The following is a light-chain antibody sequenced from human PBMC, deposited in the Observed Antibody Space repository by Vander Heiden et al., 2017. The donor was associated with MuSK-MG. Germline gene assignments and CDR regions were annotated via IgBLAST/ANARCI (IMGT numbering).Light chain of an antibody. CDR1: QTVSRGY. CDR3: QQDGDSPPT. CDR2: DIS. V-gene: IGKV3-20*01. Sequence: EIVLTQSPGTLSLLPGESATLSCRASQTVSRGYLAWYRQRHGQSPRLIMYDISRRATGIPDRFSGSGSETDFTLTISSLEPEDFAMYYCQQDGDSPPTFGQGTKV. J-gene: IGKJ1*01.